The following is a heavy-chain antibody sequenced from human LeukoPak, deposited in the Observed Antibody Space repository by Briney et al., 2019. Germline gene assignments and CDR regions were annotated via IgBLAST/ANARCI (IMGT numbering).Heavy chain of an antibody. J-gene: IGHJ4*02. Sequence: GGSLRLSCAASEFSFSNHWVNWVRQAPGKGLEWVSRINSDESNISYADSVKGRFTISRDNAKNTLYLQMNSLRAEDTAVYYCARYLGLGFDYWGQGTLVTVSS. CDR2: INSDESNI. V-gene: IGHV3-74*01. CDR1: EFSFSNHW. D-gene: IGHD2-2*01. CDR3: ARYLGLGFDY.